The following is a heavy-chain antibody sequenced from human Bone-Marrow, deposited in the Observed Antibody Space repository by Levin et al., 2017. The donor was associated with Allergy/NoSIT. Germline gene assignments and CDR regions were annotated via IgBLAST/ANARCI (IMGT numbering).Heavy chain of an antibody. V-gene: IGHV3-43*01. CDR2: ITWDGGST. CDR3: AAERGRYFDY. Sequence: AASVKVSCAASGFTFNAYTMHWVRQPPGKGLEWVSLITWDGGSTFYADSVKGRFTISRDNRRNALYVQMNSLTSEDSGLYYCAAERGRYFDYWGQGSLVTVSS. CDR1: GFTFNAYT. J-gene: IGHJ4*02.